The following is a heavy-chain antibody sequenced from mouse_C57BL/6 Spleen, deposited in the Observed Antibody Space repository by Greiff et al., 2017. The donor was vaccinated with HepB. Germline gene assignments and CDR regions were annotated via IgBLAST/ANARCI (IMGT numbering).Heavy chain of an antibody. CDR1: GFTFSDYG. J-gene: IGHJ4*01. D-gene: IGHD4-1*01. V-gene: IGHV5-17*01. CDR3: ARPRLGTYAMDY. CDR2: ISSGSSTI. Sequence: EVKLMESGGGLVKPGGSLKLSCAASGFTFSDYGMHWVRQAPEKGLEWVAYISSGSSTIYYADTVKGRFTISRDNAKNTLFLQMTSLRSEDTAMYYCARPRLGTYAMDYWGQGTSVTVSS.